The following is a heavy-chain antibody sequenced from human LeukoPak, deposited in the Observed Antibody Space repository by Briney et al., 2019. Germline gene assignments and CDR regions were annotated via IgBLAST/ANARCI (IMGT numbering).Heavy chain of an antibody. J-gene: IGHJ4*02. D-gene: IGHD3-10*01. CDR1: GGSISSGSYY. CDR3: ARERGTLLWFAREGLYFDY. V-gene: IGHV4-61*02. CDR2: IYTSGST. Sequence: PSETLSLTCTVSGGSISSGSYYWSWIRQPAGKGLEWIGRIYTSGSTNYNPSLKSRVTISVDTSKNQFSLKLSSVTAADTAVYYCARERGTLLWFAREGLYFDYWGQGTLVTVSS.